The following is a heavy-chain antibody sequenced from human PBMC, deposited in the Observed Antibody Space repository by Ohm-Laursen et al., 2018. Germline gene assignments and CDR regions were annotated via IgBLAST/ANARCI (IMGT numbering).Heavy chain of an antibody. D-gene: IGHD4-17*01. J-gene: IGHJ2*01. V-gene: IGHV3-48*03. CDR2: ITHGSDTI. CDR1: AFTLSSSE. Sequence: SLRLSCAASAFTLSSSEMNWVRQAPGKGLEWISGITHGSDTIYYADSVKGRFTISRDNAKNSVYLQMNSLRAEDTAVYYCARDRLDDGTISLNVRSYYFDLWGRGTLVTVSS. CDR3: ARDRLDDGTISLNVRSYYFDL.